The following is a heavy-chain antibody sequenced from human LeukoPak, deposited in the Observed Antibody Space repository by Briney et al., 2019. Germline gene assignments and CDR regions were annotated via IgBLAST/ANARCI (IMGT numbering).Heavy chain of an antibody. CDR2: ISAYNGNT. CDR3: ARVSNCSGGSCYSRYYYGMDV. D-gene: IGHD2-15*01. Sequence: GASVKVSCKASGYTFTSYGISWVRQAPGQGLEWMGWISAYNGNTNYAQKLQGRVTMTTDTSTSTAYMELSSLRSEDTAVYYCARVSNCSGGSCYSRYYYGMDVWGQGTTVTVSS. CDR1: GYTFTSYG. J-gene: IGHJ6*02. V-gene: IGHV1-18*01.